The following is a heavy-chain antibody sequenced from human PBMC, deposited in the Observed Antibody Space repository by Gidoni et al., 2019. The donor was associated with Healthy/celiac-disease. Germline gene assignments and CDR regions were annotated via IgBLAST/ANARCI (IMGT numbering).Heavy chain of an antibody. CDR1: GFTFSSYA. CDR3: AKSSGSGWYFPHHNDY. Sequence: EVQLVESGGGLVQPGGSLRLSCAASGFTFSSYAMSWVRQAPGKGLEWVSAISGSGGSTYYADSVKGRFTISRDNSKNTLYLQMNSLRAEDTAVYYCAKSSGSGWYFPHHNDYWGQGTLVTVSS. J-gene: IGHJ4*02. CDR2: ISGSGGST. D-gene: IGHD6-19*01. V-gene: IGHV3-23*04.